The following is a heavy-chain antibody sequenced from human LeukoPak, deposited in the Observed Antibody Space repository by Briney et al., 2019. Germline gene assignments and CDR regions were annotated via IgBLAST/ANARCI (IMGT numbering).Heavy chain of an antibody. J-gene: IGHJ4*02. CDR2: VKGDGRTT. CDR3: ATGHSYGYDY. V-gene: IGHV3-74*01. Sequence: GGSLRLSCAASGLTFSDFWMHWVRQPPGKGLVWVALVKGDGRTTIYADSVKGRFTISRDNAKNTLYLQMNSLRADDSGVYSCATGHSYGYDYWGQGVLVTVSS. D-gene: IGHD5-18*01. CDR1: GLTFSDFW.